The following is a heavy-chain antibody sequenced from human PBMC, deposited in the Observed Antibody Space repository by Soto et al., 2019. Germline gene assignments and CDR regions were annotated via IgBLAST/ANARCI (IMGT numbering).Heavy chain of an antibody. CDR3: AKERIARVVVAPYDY. D-gene: IGHD2-15*01. V-gene: IGHV3-30*18. CDR1: GFTFSSYG. CDR2: ISYDGSNK. Sequence: QVQLVESGGGVVQPGRSLRLSCAASGFTFSSYGMHWVRQAPGKGLEWVAVISYDGSNKYYADSVKGQFTISRDNSKNTLYLQMNSLRAEDTAVYYCAKERIARVVVAPYDYWGQGTLVTVSS. J-gene: IGHJ4*02.